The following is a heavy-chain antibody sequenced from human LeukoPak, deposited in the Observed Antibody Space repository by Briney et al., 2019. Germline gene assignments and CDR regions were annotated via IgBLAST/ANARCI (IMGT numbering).Heavy chain of an antibody. D-gene: IGHD3-22*01. CDR1: GFTFSGSA. J-gene: IGHJ4*02. V-gene: IGHV3-73*01. CDR2: IRSKANSYAT. CDR3: TRRQTDDSSGYYGY. Sequence: GGSLRLSCAASGFTFSGSAMHWVRQASGKGLEWVGRIRSKANSYATAYAASVKGRFAISRDDSKNTAYLQMNSLKTEDTAVYYCTRRQTDDSSGYYGYWGQGTLVTVSS.